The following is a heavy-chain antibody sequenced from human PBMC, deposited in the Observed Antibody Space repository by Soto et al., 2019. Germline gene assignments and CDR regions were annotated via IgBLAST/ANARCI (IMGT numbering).Heavy chain of an antibody. D-gene: IGHD1-26*01. V-gene: IGHV3-23*01. J-gene: IGHJ3*02. Sequence: EVQLLESGGGLVQPGGSLRLSCAASGFTFSSYAMSWVRQAPGKGLEWVSAISTSGSSTYNADSVKGRFTISRDDSKNKLYLPMNSLRAEDRAVYYCAKGFIVGATDAFDIWGKGTMVTVSS. CDR2: ISTSGSST. CDR1: GFTFSSYA. CDR3: AKGFIVGATDAFDI.